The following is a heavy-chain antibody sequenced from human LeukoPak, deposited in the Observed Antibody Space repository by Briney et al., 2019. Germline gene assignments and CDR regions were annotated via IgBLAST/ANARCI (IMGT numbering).Heavy chain of an antibody. CDR3: ARKNDYGDYRSFDY. V-gene: IGHV4-38-2*01. D-gene: IGHD4-17*01. CDR2: IYHSGST. Sequence: SSETLSLTCVVSGYSISNGYYWGWIRQPPGKGLEFIGKIYHSGSTYYNPSLKSRVTISVDTSNNQFSLKLSSVTAADTAVYYCARKNDYGDYRSFDYWGQGTLVTVSS. J-gene: IGHJ4*02. CDR1: GYSISNGYY.